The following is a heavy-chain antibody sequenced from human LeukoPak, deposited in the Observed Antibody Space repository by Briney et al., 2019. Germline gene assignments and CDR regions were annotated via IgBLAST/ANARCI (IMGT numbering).Heavy chain of an antibody. CDR2: IYHGGRT. CDR3: ARANGYGLLDC. Sequence: SETLSLTCAVSGGSISSSNWWTWVRQPPGKGLEWIGEIYHGGRTNYNPSLKSRVTLSIDKSKNQFSLKLSSVTAADTAVYYCARANGYGLLDCWGQGTLVTVSS. V-gene: IGHV4-4*02. D-gene: IGHD5-18*01. CDR1: GGSISSSNW. J-gene: IGHJ4*02.